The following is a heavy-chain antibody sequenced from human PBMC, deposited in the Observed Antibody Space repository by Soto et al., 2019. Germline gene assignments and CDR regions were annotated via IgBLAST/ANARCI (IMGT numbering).Heavy chain of an antibody. CDR1: GYTFTSYA. D-gene: IGHD7-27*01. CDR2: INAVNGNT. CDR3: ARVGLGISFDY. Sequence: ASVKVSCKASGYTFTSYAMHWVRQAPGQRLEWMGWINAVNGNTKYSQKFQGRVTITRDTSASTAYMELSSLRSEDTAVYYCARVGLGISFDYWGQVTLVTVSS. J-gene: IGHJ4*02. V-gene: IGHV1-3*01.